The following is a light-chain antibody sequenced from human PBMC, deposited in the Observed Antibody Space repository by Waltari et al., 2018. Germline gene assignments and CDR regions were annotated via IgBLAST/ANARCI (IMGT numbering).Light chain of an antibody. CDR1: SSDVGGYNF. CDR2: DVS. CDR3: SSYAGSNNV. V-gene: IGLV2-8*01. J-gene: IGLJ1*01. Sequence: QSALTQPPSASGSPGQSVTISCTGTSSDVGGYNFVSWYQHHPGKVPKLMIYDVSKRPSGVPDRFSGSKSGNTASLTVSGLQAGDEADYYCSSYAGSNNVFGTGTKVTVL.